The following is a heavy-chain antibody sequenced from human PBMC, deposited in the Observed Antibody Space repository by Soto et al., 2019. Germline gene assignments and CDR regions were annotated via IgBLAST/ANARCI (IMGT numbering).Heavy chain of an antibody. CDR2: ISYDESNK. Sequence: PGGSLRLSCAASGFPFSNYGMHWVRQAPGKGLEWVALISYDESNKHYADPVKGRFTISRDKSNNILYLQMNSLRAEDTAFYYCAKDWGLDWLLQDRFDPWGQGTLVTVSS. D-gene: IGHD3-9*01. V-gene: IGHV3-30*18. CDR1: GFPFSNYG. J-gene: IGHJ5*02. CDR3: AKDWGLDWLLQDRFDP.